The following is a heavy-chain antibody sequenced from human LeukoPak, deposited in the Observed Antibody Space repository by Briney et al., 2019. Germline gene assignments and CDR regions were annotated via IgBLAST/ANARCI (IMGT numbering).Heavy chain of an antibody. Sequence: VASVKVSCKASGYTFTGYYMHWVRQAPGQGLEWRGWVNPNGGGTNYAQKFQGRVTMTTDTSISTAYMELGGLRYDDTAVYYCARVSSSGDYYDNWGQGTLVTVSS. V-gene: IGHV1-2*02. D-gene: IGHD3-10*01. CDR3: ARVSSSGDYYDN. J-gene: IGHJ4*02. CDR2: VNPNGGGT. CDR1: GYTFTGYY.